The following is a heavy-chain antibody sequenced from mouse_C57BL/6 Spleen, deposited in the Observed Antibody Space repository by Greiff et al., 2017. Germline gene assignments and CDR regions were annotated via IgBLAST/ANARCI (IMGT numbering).Heavy chain of an antibody. CDR3: ARLYYDSTVGAMDY. D-gene: IGHD1-1*01. Sequence: EVQLQQSGPVLVKPGASVKMSCKASGYTFTDYYMNWVKQSHGKSLEWIGVINPYNGGTSYNQKFKGKATLTVDKSSSTAYMELNSLTSEDSAVYYCARLYYDSTVGAMDYWGQGTSVTVSS. CDR2: INPYNGGT. J-gene: IGHJ4*01. CDR1: GYTFTDYY. V-gene: IGHV1-19*01.